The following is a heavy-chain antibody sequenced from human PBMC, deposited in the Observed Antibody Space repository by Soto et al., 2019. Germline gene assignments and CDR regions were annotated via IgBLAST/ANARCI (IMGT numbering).Heavy chain of an antibody. CDR3: ARAAPWYQLLYYDGMDV. CDR2: IIPIFGTA. J-gene: IGHJ6*02. V-gene: IGHV1-69*06. CDR1: GGTFSSYA. D-gene: IGHD2-2*01. Sequence: SVKVSCKASGGTFSSYAISWVRQAPGQGLEWMGGIIPIFGTANYAQKFQGRVTITADKSTSTAYMELSSLRSEDTAVYYCARAAPWYQLLYYDGMDVWGQGTTVTVSS.